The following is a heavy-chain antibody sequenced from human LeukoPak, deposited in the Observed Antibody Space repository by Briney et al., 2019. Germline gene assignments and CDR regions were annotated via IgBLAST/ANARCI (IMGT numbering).Heavy chain of an antibody. D-gene: IGHD3-22*01. V-gene: IGHV3-23*01. CDR3: AKDLYYYDSSGYYTYYFDY. CDR1: GFTFSSYA. CDR2: ISGSGGST. Sequence: GGSLRLSCAASGFTFSSYAMSWVRQAPGKGLEWVSAISGSGGSTYYADSVKGRFTISRDNSKNTVYVQMNSLRAEDTAVYYCAKDLYYYDSSGYYTYYFDYWGQGTLVTVSS. J-gene: IGHJ4*02.